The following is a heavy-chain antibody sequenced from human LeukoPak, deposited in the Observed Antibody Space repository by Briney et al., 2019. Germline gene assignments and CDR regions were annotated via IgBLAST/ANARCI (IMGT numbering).Heavy chain of an antibody. D-gene: IGHD3-9*01. CDR2: IYYSGST. CDR1: GGSISSGGYY. J-gene: IGHJ3*02. Sequence: SETLSLTCTVSGGSISSGGYYWSWIRQHPGKGLEWIGYIYYSGSTYYNPSLKSRVTISVDTSKNQFSLKLCSVTAADTAVYYCASVERYFDWLYGAFDIWGQGTMVTVSS. CDR3: ASVERYFDWLYGAFDI. V-gene: IGHV4-31*03.